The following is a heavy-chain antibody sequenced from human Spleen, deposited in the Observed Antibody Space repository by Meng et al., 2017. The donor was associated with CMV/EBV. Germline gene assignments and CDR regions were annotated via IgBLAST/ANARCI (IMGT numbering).Heavy chain of an antibody. CDR2: ISGSGGST. Sequence: EGPLLELGGGLAKPGVSLTLSCAASGFTFSSYAMSWVRQAPGNGLEWVSAISGSGGSTYYADSVKGRFTISRDNSKNTLYLQMNSLRAEDTAVYYCARVAAAGTGWGQGTLVTVSS. D-gene: IGHD6-13*01. CDR1: GFTFSSYA. CDR3: ARVAAAGTG. J-gene: IGHJ4*02. V-gene: IGHV3-23*01.